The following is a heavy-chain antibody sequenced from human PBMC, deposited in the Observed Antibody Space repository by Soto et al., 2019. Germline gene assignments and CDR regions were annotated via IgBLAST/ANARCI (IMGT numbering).Heavy chain of an antibody. CDR2: ISSRSSTI. V-gene: IGHV3-48*01. CDR1: GFTFSSYS. Sequence: EVQLVESGGGLVQPGGSLRLSCAASGFTFSSYSMNWVRQAPGKGLEWVSYISSRSSTIYYADSVKGRFTISRDNAKNSMYLQMNSLRAEDTAVYYCARDGGQWLNWFDPWGQGTLVTVSS. CDR3: ARDGGQWLNWFDP. J-gene: IGHJ5*02. D-gene: IGHD6-19*01.